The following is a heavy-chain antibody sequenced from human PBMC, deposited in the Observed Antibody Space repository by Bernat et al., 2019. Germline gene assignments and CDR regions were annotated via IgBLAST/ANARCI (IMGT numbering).Heavy chain of an antibody. CDR3: AIRDGYN. Sequence: QVQLVESGGGVVQPGRSLRLSCAASGFTFSSYAMHWVRQAPGKGLEWVAVISYDGSNKYYADSVKGRFTISRDNSKNTLYLQMNSLRAEDTAVYYCAIRDGYNWGQGTLVTVSS. CDR2: ISYDGSNK. D-gene: IGHD5-24*01. CDR1: GFTFSSYA. J-gene: IGHJ4*02. V-gene: IGHV3-30-3*01.